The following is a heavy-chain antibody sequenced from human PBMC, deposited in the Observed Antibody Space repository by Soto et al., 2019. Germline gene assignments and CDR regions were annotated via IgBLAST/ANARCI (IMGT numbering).Heavy chain of an antibody. CDR2: FDPEDGET. D-gene: IGHD1-7*01. CDR3: ATWRGINNWNYVSD. J-gene: IGHJ4*02. CDR1: GYTLTELS. V-gene: IGHV1-24*01. Sequence: SVKVSCKVSGYTLTELSMHWVRQAPGKGLEWMGGFDPEDGETIYAQKFQGRVTLTEDTSTDTAYMELSSLRSEDTAVYYCATWRGINNWNYVSDWGQGTLVTVSS.